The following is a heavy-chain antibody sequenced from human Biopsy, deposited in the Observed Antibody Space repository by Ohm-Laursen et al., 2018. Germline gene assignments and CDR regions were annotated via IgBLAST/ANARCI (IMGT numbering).Heavy chain of an antibody. V-gene: IGHV1-69*06. J-gene: IGHJ1*01. CDR3: ATKLTGYFHH. CDR2: NIPILGTG. CDR1: GCTFSRYG. Sequence: SSVKVSCKAPGCTFSRYGINWVRQAPGQGLEWLGGNIPILGTGNYAQKFQGRVTVAADTSTSTATMELRSLRSDDTAVYYCATKLTGYFHHWGQGTLVTVSS. D-gene: IGHD3-9*01.